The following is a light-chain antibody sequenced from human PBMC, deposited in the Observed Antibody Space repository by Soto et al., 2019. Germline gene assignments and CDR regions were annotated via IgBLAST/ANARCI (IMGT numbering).Light chain of an antibody. CDR1: QSVSSSY. Sequence: EIVLTQSPGTLSLSPGERATLSCRASQSVSSSYLVWHQQEPGQAPRLLIYDASNRATGIPARFSGSGSGTDFTLTISSLEPEDFALYFCQQYGNSPLTFGGGTKVDIK. V-gene: IGKV3-20*01. CDR2: DAS. CDR3: QQYGNSPLT. J-gene: IGKJ4*01.